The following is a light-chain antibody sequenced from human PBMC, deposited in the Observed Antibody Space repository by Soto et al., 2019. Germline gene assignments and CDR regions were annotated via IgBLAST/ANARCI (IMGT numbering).Light chain of an antibody. V-gene: IGKV3-11*01. CDR3: QQRSNWPIT. CDR1: QSVSSN. CDR2: DAS. Sequence: EIVMTQSPATLSVSPGERATLSWRASQSVSSNLAWYQQKPGQAPRLLIFDASNRATGFPARFSGSGSGTDFTLTISSLEPEDFAVYYCQQRSNWPITFGQGTRLEIK. J-gene: IGKJ5*01.